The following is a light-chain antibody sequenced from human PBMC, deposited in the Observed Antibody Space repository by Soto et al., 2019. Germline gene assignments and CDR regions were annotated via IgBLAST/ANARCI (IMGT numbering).Light chain of an antibody. J-gene: IGKJ4*01. CDR1: QSVSSY. CDR3: QQRGNWPSLT. CDR2: DAS. V-gene: IGKV3-11*01. Sequence: EIVLTQSPATLSLPPGERATLSCRASQSVSSYLAWYQQKPGQAPRLLIYDASNRATGIPDRFSGSGSGTDFTLTISSLEPEDFAVYYCQQRGNWPSLTFGGGTMVDI.